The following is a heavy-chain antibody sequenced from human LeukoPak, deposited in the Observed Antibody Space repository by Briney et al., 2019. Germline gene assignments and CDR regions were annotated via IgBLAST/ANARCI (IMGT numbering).Heavy chain of an antibody. CDR3: ARVLRGAVTSNCFDP. CDR1: GGSINDYY. CDR2: ISNSGTT. Sequence: SETLSLTCTVSGGSINDYYWTWIRQAPGKGLEWLGYISNSGTTDYNPSLQSRVTMSVDTSKNEFSLKVTSVTAADTAMYYCARVLRGAVTSNCFDPWGQGTLVTVSS. V-gene: IGHV4-59*01. D-gene: IGHD4-17*01. J-gene: IGHJ5*02.